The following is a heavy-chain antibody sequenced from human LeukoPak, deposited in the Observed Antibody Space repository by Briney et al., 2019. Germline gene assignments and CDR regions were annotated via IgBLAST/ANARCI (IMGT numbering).Heavy chain of an antibody. V-gene: IGHV3-23*01. CDR3: AQSLDFWSGYYGY. CDR1: GFTFSSYA. D-gene: IGHD3-3*01. Sequence: GGSLRLSCAASGFTFSSYAMRWVRQAPGKELEWASAISGSGGSTYYADSVKGRFTISRDNSKNTLYLQMNSLRAEDTAVYYCAQSLDFWSGYYGYWGQGTLVTVSS. J-gene: IGHJ4*02. CDR2: ISGSGGST.